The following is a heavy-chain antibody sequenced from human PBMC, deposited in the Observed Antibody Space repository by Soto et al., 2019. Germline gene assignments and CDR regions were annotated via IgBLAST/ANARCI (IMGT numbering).Heavy chain of an antibody. CDR1: GGTFSSYG. CDR3: LRGLSYYDSSGYSDAFDI. J-gene: IGHJ3*02. D-gene: IGHD3-22*01. Sequence: HVQLVQSGAEVKKPGSSVKVSCKASGGTFSSYGVSWVRQAPGQGLEWMGRIIPVFGIEHYAQRSQGRVTVTADESTSTAYMELSGLTSEDTAVYYCLRGLSYYDSSGYSDAFDIWGQGTLVTVSS. CDR2: IIPVFGIE. V-gene: IGHV1-69*01.